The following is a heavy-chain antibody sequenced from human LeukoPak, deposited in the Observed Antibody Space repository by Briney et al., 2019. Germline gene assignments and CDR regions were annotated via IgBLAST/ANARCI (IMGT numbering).Heavy chain of an antibody. CDR1: GGSISRGGYY. D-gene: IGHD3-10*02. Sequence: PSETLSLTCTVSGGSISRGGYYWSWLRQHPGKGLEWIGYIYYSGSTYYNPSLKSRFTISVDTSKNQFSLKLSSVTAADTAAYYCARSTNFGSVDYWGQGTLVTVSS. V-gene: IGHV4-31*03. CDR2: IYYSGST. CDR3: ARSTNFGSVDY. J-gene: IGHJ4*02.